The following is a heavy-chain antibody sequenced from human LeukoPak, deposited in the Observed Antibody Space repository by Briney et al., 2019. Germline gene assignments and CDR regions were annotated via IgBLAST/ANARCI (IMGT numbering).Heavy chain of an antibody. D-gene: IGHD1-26*01. J-gene: IGHJ5*02. Sequence: GGSLRLFCAASGFIFSDYGMNWVRQVPGKGLEWLTFIRHDGSNKFYAESVKGRFTISRDMSKNTLYLQMNSLTLEDTAIYYCTKEKVAYYTDRWSGLFDTWGQGTLVSVSS. CDR1: GFIFSDYG. CDR2: IRHDGSNK. CDR3: TKEKVAYYTDRWSGLFDT. V-gene: IGHV3-30*02.